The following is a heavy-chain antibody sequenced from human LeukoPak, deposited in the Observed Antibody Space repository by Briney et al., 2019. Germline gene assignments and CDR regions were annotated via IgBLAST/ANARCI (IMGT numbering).Heavy chain of an antibody. CDR2: IYYSGST. D-gene: IGHD2-21*01. V-gene: IGHV4-59*08. CDR1: GGSISSYY. Sequence: SETLSLTCTVSGGSISSYYWSWIRQPPGKGLEWIGYIYYSGSTNYNPSLKSRVTISVDTSKNQFSLKLSSVTAADTAVYYCASCIGDYYYGMDVWGQGTTVTVSS. CDR3: ASCIGDYYYGMDV. J-gene: IGHJ6*02.